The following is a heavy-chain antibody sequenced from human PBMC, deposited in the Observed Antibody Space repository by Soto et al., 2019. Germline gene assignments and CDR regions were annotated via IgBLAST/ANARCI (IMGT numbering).Heavy chain of an antibody. J-gene: IGHJ4*02. D-gene: IGHD4-17*01. CDR3: AGITDYGDYVGYFDY. Sequence: SETLSLACTVSGGSISSSSYYWGWIRQPPGKGLEWIGSIYYSGSTYYNPSLKSRVTISVDTSKNQFSLKLSSVTAADTAVYYCAGITDYGDYVGYFDYWGQGTLVTVSS. V-gene: IGHV4-39*01. CDR1: GGSISSSSYY. CDR2: IYYSGST.